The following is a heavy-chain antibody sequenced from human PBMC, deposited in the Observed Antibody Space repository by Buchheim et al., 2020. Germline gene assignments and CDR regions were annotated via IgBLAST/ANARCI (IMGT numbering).Heavy chain of an antibody. CDR3: ARDNVSPTYDFWSGYYSPNYYYYGMDV. V-gene: IGHV3-33*01. D-gene: IGHD3-3*01. J-gene: IGHJ6*02. Sequence: QVQLVESGGGVVQPGRSLRLSCAASGFTFSSYGMHWVRQAPGKGLEWVAVIWYDGSNKYYADSVKGRFTISRDNYKNTLYLQMNSLRAEDTAVYYCARDNVSPTYDFWSGYYSPNYYYYGMDVWGQGTT. CDR1: GFTFSSYG. CDR2: IWYDGSNK.